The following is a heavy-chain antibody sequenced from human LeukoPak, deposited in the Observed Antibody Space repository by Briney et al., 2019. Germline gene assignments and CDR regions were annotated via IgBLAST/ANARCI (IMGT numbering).Heavy chain of an antibody. CDR2: ISTYNGNT. CDR1: GYTFPSYA. D-gene: IGHD6-19*01. V-gene: IGHV1-18*01. CDR3: ARDQAGNDAFDI. Sequence: ASVKVSCKASGYTFPSYAISWVRQAPGQGLEWMGWISTYNGNTNYAQKFQDRVTMTTDIPTSTAYMELRSLRSDDTAVYYCARDQAGNDAFDIWGQGTMVTVSS. J-gene: IGHJ3*02.